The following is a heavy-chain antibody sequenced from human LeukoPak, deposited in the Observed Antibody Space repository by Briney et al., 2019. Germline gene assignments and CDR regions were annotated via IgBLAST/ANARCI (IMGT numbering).Heavy chain of an antibody. V-gene: IGHV4-59*01. J-gene: IGHJ4*02. Sequence: PLETLSLTCTVSGGSISSYYWSWIRQPPGKGLEWIGYIYYSGSTKYNPSLKSRVTISVDTSKNQFSLKMNSVTAADTAVYYCAGGKGGSGSLLSYFDYWGQGILVTVSS. CDR1: GGSISSYY. D-gene: IGHD3-10*01. CDR2: IYYSGST. CDR3: AGGKGGSGSLLSYFDY.